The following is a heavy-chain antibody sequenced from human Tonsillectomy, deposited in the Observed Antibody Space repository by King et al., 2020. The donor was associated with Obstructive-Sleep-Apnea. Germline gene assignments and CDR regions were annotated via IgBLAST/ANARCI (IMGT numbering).Heavy chain of an antibody. CDR2: ISSSSSAL. CDR1: GFTFSSYS. CDR3: AREYCTRTSCYDGFDI. J-gene: IGHJ3*02. Sequence: VQLVESGGGLVQPGGSLRLSCAASGFTFSSYSMNWVRQAPGEGLEWVSYISSSSSALYNSDSVKGRFTISRDKAKNSLYLQMNSLRAEDTAVYYCAREYCTRTSCYDGFDIWGQGTMVTVSS. D-gene: IGHD2-2*01. V-gene: IGHV3-48*01.